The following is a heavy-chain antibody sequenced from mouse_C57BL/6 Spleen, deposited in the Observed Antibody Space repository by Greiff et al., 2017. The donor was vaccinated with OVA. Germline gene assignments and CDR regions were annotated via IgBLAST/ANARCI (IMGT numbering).Heavy chain of an antibody. CDR1: GFTFSSYA. Sequence: EVKLMESGGGLVKPGGSLKLSCAASGFTFSSYAMSWVRQTPEKRLEWVATISDGGSYTYYPDNVKGRFTISRDNAKNNLYLQMSHLKSEDTAMYYCARRTTVAYFDYWGQGTTLTVSS. V-gene: IGHV5-4*03. CDR2: ISDGGSYT. J-gene: IGHJ2*01. D-gene: IGHD1-1*01. CDR3: ARRTTVAYFDY.